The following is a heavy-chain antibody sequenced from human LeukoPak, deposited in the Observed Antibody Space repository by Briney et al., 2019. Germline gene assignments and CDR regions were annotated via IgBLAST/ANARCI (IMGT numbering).Heavy chain of an antibody. CDR1: GFTFSSYE. Sequence: SGGSLRLSCAASGFTFSSYEMNWVRQAPGKGLEWVSYISSSGSTIYYADSVKGRFTISRDNSKNTLYLQMNSLRAEDTAVYYCAKGSFAYSYGYRIPLDYYYYMDVWGKGTTVTVSS. CDR3: AKGSFAYSYGYRIPLDYYYYMDV. D-gene: IGHD5-18*01. CDR2: ISSSGSTI. J-gene: IGHJ6*03. V-gene: IGHV3-48*03.